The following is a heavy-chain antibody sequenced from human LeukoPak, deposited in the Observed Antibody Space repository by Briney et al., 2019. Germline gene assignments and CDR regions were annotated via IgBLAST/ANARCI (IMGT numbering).Heavy chain of an antibody. CDR2: IYYSGST. CDR1: GGSISSSSYY. J-gene: IGHJ4*02. D-gene: IGHD4-17*01. CDR3: ARTNDYGDYDYFDY. V-gene: IGHV4-39*07. Sequence: PSETLSLTCTVSGGSISSSSYYWGWIRQPPGKGLEWIGSIYYSGSTYYNPSLKSRVTISVDTSKNQFSLKLSSVTAADTAAYYCARTNDYGDYDYFDYWGQGTLVTVSS.